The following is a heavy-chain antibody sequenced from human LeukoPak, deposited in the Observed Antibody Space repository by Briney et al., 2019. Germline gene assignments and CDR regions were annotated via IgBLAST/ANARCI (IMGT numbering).Heavy chain of an antibody. V-gene: IGHV4-31*03. J-gene: IGHJ4*02. Sequence: SETLSLTCTVSGVSVASGGYYWSWIRQHPGKGLEWIGYIYYTGSTYYNPSLESRVTMSLDTSKNHFSLSLTSVTAADTGVFYCARQPPSSGYDYRFYFDSWRPGTLVTVSS. CDR3: ARQPPSSGYDYRFYFDS. CDR2: IYYTGST. D-gene: IGHD3-22*01. CDR1: GVSVASGGYY.